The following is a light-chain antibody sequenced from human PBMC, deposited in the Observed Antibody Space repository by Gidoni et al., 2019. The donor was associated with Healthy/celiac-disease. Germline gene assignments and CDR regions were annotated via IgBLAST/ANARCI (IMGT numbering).Light chain of an antibody. Sequence: QSVLTQPPSVSGAPGQRVTISCTGSTSNIGAGYDLQWYQQLPGTAPKVVIYDNNNRPSGVPDRFSGSKSGTSASLTITGLQAEDEADYYCQSYDSSLSSSGVFGGGTKLTVL. CDR2: DNN. V-gene: IGLV1-40*01. CDR1: TSNIGAGYD. J-gene: IGLJ3*02. CDR3: QSYDSSLSSSGV.